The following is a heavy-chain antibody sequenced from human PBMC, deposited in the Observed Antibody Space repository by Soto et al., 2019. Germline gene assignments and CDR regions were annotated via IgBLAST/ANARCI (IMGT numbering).Heavy chain of an antibody. CDR1: GYTFTSYA. CDR2: IHAGNGNT. CDR3: ERAGAPAAQNWLDL. D-gene: IGHD2-2*01. J-gene: IGHJ5*02. V-gene: IGHV1-3*01. Sequence: QVHLVQSGAEVKKPGASVKVSCKASGYTFTSYAMHWVRQAPGQRLEWMGWIHAGNGNTNYSQKFKGRVTISRDTSGSTGYMELSSMRADDTAVYYCERAGAPAAQNWLDLWGQGTMVTVSS.